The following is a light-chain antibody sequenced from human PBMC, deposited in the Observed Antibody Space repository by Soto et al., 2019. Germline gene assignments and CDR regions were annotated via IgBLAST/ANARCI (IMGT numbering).Light chain of an antibody. CDR1: QSVGGDT. CDR2: GAS. J-gene: IGKJ4*01. CDR3: QQLSSYTLT. V-gene: IGKV3-20*01. Sequence: EIVWTQSPATLSLSPGERATLSCRASQSVGGDTLAWFQQRPGQAPRLVIYGASNRAAGIPDRFSGGGSGTDFNLTISSLETEDFAVYDCQQLSSYTLTFGGGTKVDI.